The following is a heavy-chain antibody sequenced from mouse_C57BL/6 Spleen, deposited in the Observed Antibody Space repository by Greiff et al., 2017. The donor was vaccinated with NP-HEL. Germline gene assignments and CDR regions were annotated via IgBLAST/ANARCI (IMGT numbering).Heavy chain of an antibody. CDR2: INPNNGGT. D-gene: IGHD2-3*01. V-gene: IGHV1-18*01. Sequence: VQLQQSGPELVKPGASVKIPCKASGYTFTDYNMDWVKQSHGKSLEWIGDINPNNGGTIYNQKFKGKATLTVDKSSSTAYMELRSLTSEDTAVYYCARRGWSYAMDYWGQGTSVTVSS. CDR3: ARRGWSYAMDY. J-gene: IGHJ4*01. CDR1: GYTFTDYN.